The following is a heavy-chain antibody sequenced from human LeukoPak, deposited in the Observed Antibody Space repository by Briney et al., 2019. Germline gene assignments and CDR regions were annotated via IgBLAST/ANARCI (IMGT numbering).Heavy chain of an antibody. CDR3: ARGAQYYDFWSGYYFDY. D-gene: IGHD3-3*01. CDR1: GGSFSGYY. J-gene: IGHJ4*02. V-gene: IGHV4-34*01. Sequence: SETLSLTCAVYGGSFSGYYWSWIRQPPGEGLEWIGEINHSGSTNYNPSLKSRVTISVDTSKNQFSLKLSSVTAADTAVYYCARGAQYYDFWSGYYFDYWGQGTLVTVSS. CDR2: INHSGST.